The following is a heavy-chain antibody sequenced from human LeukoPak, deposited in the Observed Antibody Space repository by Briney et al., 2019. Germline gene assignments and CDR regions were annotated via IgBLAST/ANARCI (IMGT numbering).Heavy chain of an antibody. CDR3: ARGVNPRYDILTGYPLDY. D-gene: IGHD3-9*01. V-gene: IGHV1-69*01. J-gene: IGHJ4*02. Sequence: SVKVSCEASGGTFSSYAISWVRQAPGQGLEWMGGIIPIFGTANYAQKFQGRVTITADESTSTAYMELSSLRSEDTAVYYCARGVNPRYDILTGYPLDYWGQGTLVTVSS. CDR2: IIPIFGTA. CDR1: GGTFSSYA.